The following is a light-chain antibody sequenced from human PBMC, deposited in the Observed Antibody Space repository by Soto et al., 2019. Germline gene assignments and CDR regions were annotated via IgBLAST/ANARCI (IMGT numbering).Light chain of an antibody. V-gene: IGKV2-30*02. CDR2: KVS. J-gene: IGKJ4*01. CDR1: QSLEHSDGNTY. CDR3: MQATHWPRS. Sequence: DVVVTQSXLSLPVTLGQPASISCRSSQSLEHSDGNTYLNWFQQRPGQSPRRLIYKVSERDSGVXXXXXXXXXXXXXXXXISRVEAEDVGVYYCMQATHWPRSFGGGTVVETK.